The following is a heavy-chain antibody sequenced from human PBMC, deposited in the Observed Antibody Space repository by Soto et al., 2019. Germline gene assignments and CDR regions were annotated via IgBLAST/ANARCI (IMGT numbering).Heavy chain of an antibody. CDR2: IIPIFGTA. CDR1: GGTFSSYA. J-gene: IGHJ3*02. V-gene: IGHV1-69*06. Sequence: GASVKVSCKASGGTFSSYAISWVRQAPGQGLEWMGGIIPIFGTANYAQKFQGRVTITADKSTSTAYMELSSLRSEDTAVYYCARRYYDSSGYRGAFDIWGQGTMVTVSS. CDR3: ARRYYDSSGYRGAFDI. D-gene: IGHD3-22*01.